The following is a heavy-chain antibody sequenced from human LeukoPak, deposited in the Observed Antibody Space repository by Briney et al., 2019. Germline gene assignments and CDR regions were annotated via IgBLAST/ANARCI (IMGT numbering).Heavy chain of an antibody. D-gene: IGHD6-19*01. CDR3: ARRHSSGWFPSY. J-gene: IGHJ4*02. CDR1: GGSFSGYY. Sequence: SETLSLTCAVYGGSFSGYYWSWIRQPLGKGLEWIGEINHSGSTNYNPSLKSRVTISVDTSKNQFSLKLSSVTAADTAVYYCARRHSSGWFPSYWGQGTLVTVSS. V-gene: IGHV4-34*01. CDR2: INHSGST.